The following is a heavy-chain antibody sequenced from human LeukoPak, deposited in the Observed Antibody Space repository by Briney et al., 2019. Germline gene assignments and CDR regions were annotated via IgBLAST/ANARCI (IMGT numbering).Heavy chain of an antibody. J-gene: IGHJ6*03. Sequence: GGSLRLSCAASGFTFSSYSMNWVRQAPGKGLEWVSSISSSSSYIYYADSVKGRFTISRDNAKNSLYLQMNSLRAEDTAVYYCARETVVVPAAPNYYYYYMDVWGKGTTVTVSS. D-gene: IGHD2-2*01. CDR1: GFTFSSYS. V-gene: IGHV3-21*01. CDR2: ISSSSSYI. CDR3: ARETVVVPAAPNYYYYYMDV.